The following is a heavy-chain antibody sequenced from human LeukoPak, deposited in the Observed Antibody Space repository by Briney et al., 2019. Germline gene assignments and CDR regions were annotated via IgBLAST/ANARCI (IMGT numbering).Heavy chain of an antibody. Sequence: GGSLRLSCAASGFTFSRHAMHWVRQAPGKGLEWVAVIWYDGSNKYYADSVKGRSTISRDNSNNTLYLQMNSLRADDTAVYYCAKVTDSSGYSPSDYWGQGTLVTVS. CDR3: AKVTDSSGYSPSDY. CDR2: IWYDGSNK. D-gene: IGHD3-22*01. J-gene: IGHJ4*02. CDR1: GFTFSRHA. V-gene: IGHV3-33*06.